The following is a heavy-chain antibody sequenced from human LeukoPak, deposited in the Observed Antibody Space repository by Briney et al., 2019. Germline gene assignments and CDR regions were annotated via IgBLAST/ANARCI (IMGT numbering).Heavy chain of an antibody. V-gene: IGHV4-4*07. CDR2: IYSSGTT. J-gene: IGHJ4*02. CDR1: GGSISSHY. CDR3: ARHPSVAGTKGGFDH. Sequence: SETLSVTCTVSGGSISSHYWSWIRQPAGKGLEWIGRIYSSGTTNYNPSLKSRVTISVDTSKNQFSLKLSSVTAADTAVYYCARHPSVAGTKGGFDHWGQGTLVTVSS. D-gene: IGHD6-19*01.